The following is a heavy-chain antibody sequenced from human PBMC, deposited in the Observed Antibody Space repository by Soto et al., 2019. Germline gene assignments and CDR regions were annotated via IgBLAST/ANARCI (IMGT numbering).Heavy chain of an antibody. D-gene: IGHD2-21*02. Sequence: QVQLVQSGAEEKKPGASVKVSCKASGYTFTSYAMHWVRQAPGQRPEWMGWINAGNGNTKYSQKFQGRVTITRDTSASPAYLELSSLRSEDTAVYSCARSLVVVTALDYWGPGNLVPVSS. CDR1: GYTFTSYA. V-gene: IGHV1-3*05. CDR3: ARSLVVVTALDY. J-gene: IGHJ4*02. CDR2: INAGNGNT.